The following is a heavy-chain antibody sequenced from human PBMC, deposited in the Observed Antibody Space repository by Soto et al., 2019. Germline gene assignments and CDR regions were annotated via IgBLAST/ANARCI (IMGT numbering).Heavy chain of an antibody. CDR1: GFSLSTSGVG. CDR3: ARTLTGYYSFNPMGYYYMDV. V-gene: IGHV4-61*08. J-gene: IGHJ6*03. D-gene: IGHD3-9*01. Sequence: SGPTLVNPTQTLTLTCTFSGFSLSTSGVGVGWIRQPPGKGLEWIGYIYYSGSTNYNPSLKSRVTISVDTSKNQFSLKLSSVTAADTAVYYCARTLTGYYSFNPMGYYYMDVWGKGTTVTVSS. CDR2: IYYSGST.